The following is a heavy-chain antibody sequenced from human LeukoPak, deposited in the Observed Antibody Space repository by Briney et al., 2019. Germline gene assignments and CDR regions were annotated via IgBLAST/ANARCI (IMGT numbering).Heavy chain of an antibody. CDR2: IYYSGST. CDR3: ARGRRGGYGMDV. CDR1: GGSISSYY. V-gene: IGHV4-59*01. Sequence: PSETLSLTCTVSGGSISSYYWSWIRQPPGKGLEWIGYIYYSGSTNYNPSLKSRVTISVDTSKNQFSLKLSSVTAADTAVYYCARGRRGGYGMDVWGQGTTVTVSS. J-gene: IGHJ6*02.